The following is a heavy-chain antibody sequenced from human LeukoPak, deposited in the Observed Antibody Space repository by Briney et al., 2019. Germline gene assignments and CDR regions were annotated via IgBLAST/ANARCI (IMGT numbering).Heavy chain of an antibody. Sequence: ASVKVSCKAVGYRFFDYWLHWVRQAPGQGPEWMGYIRPKTGDADYARDFQGRVVVTRDMSTNTAYIELTGLASDDTAVYYCARDTPHQRFDYWGQGTLVIVSS. J-gene: IGHJ4*02. V-gene: IGHV1-2*02. CDR3: ARDTPHQRFDY. CDR2: IRPKTGDA. CDR1: GYRFFDYW.